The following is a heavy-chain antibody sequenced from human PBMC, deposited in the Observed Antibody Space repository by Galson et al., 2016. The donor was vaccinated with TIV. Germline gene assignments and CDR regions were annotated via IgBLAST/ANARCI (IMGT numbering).Heavy chain of an antibody. Sequence: SVKVSCKASGYTFINYYMHWVRQAPGQGLEWVGVIDPSGGGTTYTQKFQGRVTMTRDTSTNTVYRELSSLTSDDTSVFYCAVWANTYYFALWGQGTLITVSS. CDR1: GYTFINYY. CDR3: AVWANTYYFAL. V-gene: IGHV1-46*01. CDR2: IDPSGGGT. D-gene: IGHD2-8*01. J-gene: IGHJ4*02.